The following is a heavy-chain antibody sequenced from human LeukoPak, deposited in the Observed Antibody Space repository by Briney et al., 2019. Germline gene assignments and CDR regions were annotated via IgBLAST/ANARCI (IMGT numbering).Heavy chain of an antibody. CDR3: ARHRDDYCSGGSCYAGYFDY. V-gene: IGHV3-21*01. J-gene: IGHJ4*02. D-gene: IGHD2-15*01. CDR2: IRSSSSYI. CDR1: GFTFSSYS. Sequence: GGSLRLSCAASGFTFSSYSMNWVRQAPGKGLESVSSIRSSSSYIYYADSVKGRFTISRDNAKNSLYLQMNSLRAEDTAVYYCARHRDDYCSGGSCYAGYFDYWGQGNLVTVSS.